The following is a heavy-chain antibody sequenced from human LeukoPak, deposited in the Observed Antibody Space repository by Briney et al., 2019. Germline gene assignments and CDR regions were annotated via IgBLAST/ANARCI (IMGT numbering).Heavy chain of an antibody. J-gene: IGHJ6*02. CDR1: GFTVSNSF. V-gene: IGHV3-66*01. CDR2: INSGGGT. CDR3: ARDPVGAIGYGMDV. D-gene: IGHD1-26*01. Sequence: PGGSLRLSCAASGFTVSNSFMNWVRQAPGKGLEWVSAINSGGGTYYADSVKGRFSISRDNSDNTVYVQVNSLRAEDTAVYYCARDPVGAIGYGMDVWGQGTTVTVSS.